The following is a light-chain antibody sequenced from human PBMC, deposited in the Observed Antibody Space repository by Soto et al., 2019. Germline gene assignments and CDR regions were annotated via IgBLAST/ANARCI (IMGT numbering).Light chain of an antibody. CDR1: SSDVGGYNS. CDR3: SSHRSSSTLYV. J-gene: IGLJ1*01. CDR2: EVS. V-gene: IGLV2-14*01. Sequence: QSVLTQPASVSGSPGQSITISCTGTSSDVGGYNSVSWYQQHPGKAPKPMIYEVSNRPSGVSDRFSGSKSGNTASLTISGLQAEDEADYYCSSHRSSSTLYVFGSGTKVTVL.